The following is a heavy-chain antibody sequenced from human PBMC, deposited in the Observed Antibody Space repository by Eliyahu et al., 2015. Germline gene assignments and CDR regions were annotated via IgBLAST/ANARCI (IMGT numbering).Heavy chain of an antibody. J-gene: IGHJ3*02. CDR1: GYSIRDGYH. D-gene: IGHD5-24*01. Sequence: QVQLQESGPGLVRPSETLSLTCAVPGYSIRDGYHWGWIRQSPGRGLEWIGSTYDSGNTYYSPALKSRVTISLDTLKNQYSLKLTSVTDADTAVYYCARVWRWKYDGYDIWGQGKRVTVSS. CDR3: ARVWRWKYDGYDI. V-gene: IGHV4-38-2*01. CDR2: TYDSGNT.